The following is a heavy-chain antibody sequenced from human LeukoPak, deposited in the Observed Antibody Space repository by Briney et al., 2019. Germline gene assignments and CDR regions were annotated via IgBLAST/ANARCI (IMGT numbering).Heavy chain of an antibody. J-gene: IGHJ4*02. CDR1: GGPFSGYS. CDR2: INQSGNT. Sequence: PSETLSLSCAVSGGPFSGYSWSGIRQSPGEGLEWIGEINQSGNTNYNPSLKNRVTISVDTSRNQFSLKLTSVTAADTAVYYCARGLEGYSYGYSEFDHWGQGTLVTVSS. D-gene: IGHD5-18*01. CDR3: ARGLEGYSYGYSEFDH. V-gene: IGHV4-34*01.